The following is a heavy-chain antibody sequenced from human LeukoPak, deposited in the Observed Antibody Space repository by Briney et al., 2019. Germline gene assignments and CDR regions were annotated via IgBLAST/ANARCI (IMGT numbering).Heavy chain of an antibody. D-gene: IGHD3-10*01. CDR3: AKNRIWRFGGEFDY. CDR1: GFTVSSNY. CDR2: ISPSGGGT. Sequence: PGGSLRLSCAASGFTVSSNYMSWVRQAPGKGLEWISGISPSGGGTYYADFVKGRFTISRDDSKNTLYLQMNSLRAEDTAVYYCAKNRIWRFGGEFDYWGQGTLVTVSS. J-gene: IGHJ4*02. V-gene: IGHV3-66*02.